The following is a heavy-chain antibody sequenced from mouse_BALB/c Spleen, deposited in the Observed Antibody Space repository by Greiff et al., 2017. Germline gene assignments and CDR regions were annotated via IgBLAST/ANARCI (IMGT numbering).Heavy chain of an antibody. J-gene: IGHJ2*01. D-gene: IGHD1-1*01. CDR3: ARERYYGSSHYFDY. CDR1: GYTFTSYV. Sequence: EVQLQESGPELVKPGASVKMSCKASGYTFTSYVMHWVKQKPGQGLEWIGYINPYNDGTKYNEKFKGKATLTSDKSSSTAYMELSSLTSEDSAVYDCARERYYGSSHYFDYGGQGTTLTVSS. CDR2: INPYNDGT. V-gene: IGHV1-14*01.